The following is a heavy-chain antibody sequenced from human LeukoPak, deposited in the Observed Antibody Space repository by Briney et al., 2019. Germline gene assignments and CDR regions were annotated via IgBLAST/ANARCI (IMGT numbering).Heavy chain of an antibody. J-gene: IGHJ4*02. CDR2: FDPEDGKT. CDR1: AYTLTQLS. Sequence: ASVNVSCKVSAYTLTQLSTHFFRQAPGKGLEWMGGFDPEDGKTIYAQKVQGRVTMTTDTSTSTAYMELRSLRSDDTAVYYCARGLGGSGSYFLTFDYWGQGTLVTVSS. V-gene: IGHV1-24*01. CDR3: ARGLGGSGSYFLTFDY. D-gene: IGHD1-26*01.